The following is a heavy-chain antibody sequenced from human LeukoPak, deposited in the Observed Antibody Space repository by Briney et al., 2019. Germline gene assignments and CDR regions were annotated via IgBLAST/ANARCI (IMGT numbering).Heavy chain of an antibody. CDR3: AKDHSGYEWMGNWYFDL. Sequence: GGSLRLSCAASGFTFSSYGMHWVRQAPGKGLEWVAVISYDGSNKYYADSVKGRFTISRDNSKNTLYLQVNSLRAEDTAVYYCAKDHSGYEWMGNWYFDLWGRGTPVTVSS. D-gene: IGHD5-12*01. J-gene: IGHJ2*01. V-gene: IGHV3-30*18. CDR2: ISYDGSNK. CDR1: GFTFSSYG.